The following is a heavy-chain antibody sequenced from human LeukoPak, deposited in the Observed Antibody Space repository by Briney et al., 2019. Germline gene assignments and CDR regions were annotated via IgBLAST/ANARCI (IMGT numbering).Heavy chain of an antibody. V-gene: IGHV3-30*02. CDR2: IPYDGSNK. CDR1: GFTFSSYG. Sequence: GGSLRLSCAASGFTFSSYGMHWVRQAPGKGLEWVAFIPYDGSNKYYADSVKGRFTISRDNSKNTLYLQMNGLRAADAAVYYCARRTYRPRYYYMDVWGKGTTVTISS. D-gene: IGHD4-11*01. J-gene: IGHJ6*03. CDR3: ARRTYRPRYYYMDV.